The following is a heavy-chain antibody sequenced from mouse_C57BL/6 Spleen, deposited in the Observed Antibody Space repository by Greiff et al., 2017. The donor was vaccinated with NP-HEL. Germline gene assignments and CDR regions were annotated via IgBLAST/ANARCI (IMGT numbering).Heavy chain of an antibody. Sequence: QVQLKQSGPGLVQPSQSLSITCTVSGFSLTSYGVHWVRQSPGKGLEWLGVIWSGGSTDYNAAFISRLSISKDNSKSQVFFKMNSLQADDTAIYYCARTLDGYYPLYYAMDYWGQGTSVTVSS. V-gene: IGHV2-2*01. CDR1: GFSLTSYG. CDR3: ARTLDGYYPLYYAMDY. CDR2: IWSGGST. J-gene: IGHJ4*01. D-gene: IGHD2-3*01.